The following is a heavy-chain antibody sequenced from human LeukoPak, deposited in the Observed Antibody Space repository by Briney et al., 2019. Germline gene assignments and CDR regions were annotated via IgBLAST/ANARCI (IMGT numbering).Heavy chain of an antibody. D-gene: IGHD1-26*01. Sequence: GGSLRLSCAASGFTFSSYGMHWVRQAPGKGLEWVAVISYDGSNKYYADSVKGRFTISRDNSKNTLYLQMNSLRAEDTAVYYCAKVFIVGAGAFDIWGQGTMVTVSS. CDR1: GFTFSSYG. V-gene: IGHV3-30*18. J-gene: IGHJ3*02. CDR2: ISYDGSNK. CDR3: AKVFIVGAGAFDI.